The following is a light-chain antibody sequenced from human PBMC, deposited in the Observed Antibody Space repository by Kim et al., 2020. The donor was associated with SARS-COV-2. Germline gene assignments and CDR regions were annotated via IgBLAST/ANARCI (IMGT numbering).Light chain of an antibody. CDR2: PKD. J-gene: IGLJ2*01. CDR3: TSRDSTGSHLV. Sequence: SSELTQDPAVSVALGQTVRITCQGDSLRKYSPTWYQQKPGQAPVLVIYPKDNRPSGIPDRFSASMSGITGSLTITGAQAEDEADYYCTSRDSTGSHLVFGGGTQLTVL. CDR1: SLRKYS. V-gene: IGLV3-19*01.